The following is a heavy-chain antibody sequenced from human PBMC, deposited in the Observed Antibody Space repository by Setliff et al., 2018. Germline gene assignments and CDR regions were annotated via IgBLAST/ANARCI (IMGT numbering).Heavy chain of an antibody. V-gene: IGHV4-39*01. CDR3: ARTGTYRYFDY. Sequence: LSLTCTVSGDSISSGFYYWGWIRQPPGKGLEWIGRIDRFGNTYSNSSLKSRLTISVDTSKNQFFLKLTSVTAADTAIYYCARTGTYRYFDYWGQGTLVTVSS. J-gene: IGHJ4*02. D-gene: IGHD1-1*01. CDR1: GDSISSGFYY. CDR2: IDRFGNT.